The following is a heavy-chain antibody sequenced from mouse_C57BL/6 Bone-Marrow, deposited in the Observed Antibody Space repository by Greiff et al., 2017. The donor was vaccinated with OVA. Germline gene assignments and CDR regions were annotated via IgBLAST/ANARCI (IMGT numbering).Heavy chain of an antibody. CDR3: ARDDYYWYFDV. V-gene: IGHV7-1*01. J-gene: IGHJ1*03. Sequence: EVQLVESGGGLVQSGRSLRLSCATSGFTFSDFYMEWARQAPGKGLEWIAASRNKANDYTTEYSASVKGRFIVSRDTSQSILYLQMNALRAEDTAIYYCARDDYYWYFDVWGTGTTVTVSS. CDR2: SRNKANDYTT. CDR1: GFTFSDFY.